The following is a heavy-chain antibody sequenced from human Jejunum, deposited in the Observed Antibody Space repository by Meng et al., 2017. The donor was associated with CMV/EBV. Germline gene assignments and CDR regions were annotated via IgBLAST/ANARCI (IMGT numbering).Heavy chain of an antibody. CDR3: ATIGGLQAFEF. V-gene: IGHV3-43*01. Sequence: ASGFDFEYYTMHWVRQAPGKSLEWVSLISWDGGDTLYADSVRGRFTISRDNSKNSLYLHMSSLRADDTAFYYCATIGGLQAFEFWGQGTMVTVSS. D-gene: IGHD3-16*01. J-gene: IGHJ3*01. CDR1: GFDFEYYT. CDR2: ISWDGGDT.